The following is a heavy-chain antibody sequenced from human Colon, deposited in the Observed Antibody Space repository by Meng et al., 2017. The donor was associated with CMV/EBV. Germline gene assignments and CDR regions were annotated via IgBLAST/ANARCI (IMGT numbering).Heavy chain of an antibody. V-gene: IGHV3-11*06. J-gene: IGHJ4*02. CDR3: TREGGAKRFDS. Sequence: VHFGGVGGYLVQVGGLLETSCAASSFTFSYCLMHWVRQAPWKGLEWISYVSRDSAIYTKYADSVRGRFTVSRDNAKNSLYLQMNNLRAEDTAVYYCTREGGAKRFDSWGQGTLVTVSS. CDR2: VSRDSAIYT. D-gene: IGHD3-16*01. CDR1: SFTFSYCL.